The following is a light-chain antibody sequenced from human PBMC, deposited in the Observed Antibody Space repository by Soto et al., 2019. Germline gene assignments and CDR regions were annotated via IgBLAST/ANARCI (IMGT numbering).Light chain of an antibody. V-gene: IGLV1-40*01. CDR3: QSFDTNQRVTV. Sequence: QSVLTQPPSVSGAPGQRVTISCSGTSSNIGAGYDVHWYHQVPGTAPKLLIYGNNNRPSGVPDRFSVSRSGTSASLAITGLQAEDEADYYCQSFDTNQRVTVFGVGTKMTVL. CDR1: SSNIGAGYD. CDR2: GNN. J-gene: IGLJ3*02.